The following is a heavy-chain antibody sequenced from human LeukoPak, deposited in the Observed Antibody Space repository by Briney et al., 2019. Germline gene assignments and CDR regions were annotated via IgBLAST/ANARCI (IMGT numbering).Heavy chain of an antibody. CDR3: ARLCSSTSCYIGDAFDI. CDR1: GYTFTGYY. D-gene: IGHD2-2*02. Sequence: GASVKVSCKASGYTFTGYYMHWVRQAPGQGLEWMGWINPNSGGTNYAQKFQGRVTMTRDTSISTAYMELSRLRSDDTAVYYCARLCSSTSCYIGDAFDIWGQGTMVTVFS. V-gene: IGHV1-2*02. J-gene: IGHJ3*02. CDR2: INPNSGGT.